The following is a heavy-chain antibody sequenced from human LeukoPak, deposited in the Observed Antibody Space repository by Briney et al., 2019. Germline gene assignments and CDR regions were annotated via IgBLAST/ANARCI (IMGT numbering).Heavy chain of an antibody. CDR2: ISAYNANT. D-gene: IGHD1-26*01. V-gene: IGHV1-18*01. J-gene: IGHJ2*01. CDR1: GYTFTSYD. CDR3: ARVLNWEIPYFDL. Sequence: ASVKVSCKASGYTFTSYDINWVRQAPGQGLEWMGWISAYNANTNYAQKLQGRVTMTTDTSTTTAYMELRSLRSDDTAVYYCARVLNWEIPYFDLWGRGTLVTVSS.